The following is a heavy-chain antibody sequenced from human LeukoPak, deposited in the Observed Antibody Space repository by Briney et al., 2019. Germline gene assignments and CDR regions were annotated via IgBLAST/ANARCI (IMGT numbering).Heavy chain of an antibody. V-gene: IGHV3-30*18. Sequence: PGRSLRLSCAASGFTFSSYGMHWVRQAPGKGLEWVAVISYDGSNKYYADSVKGRFTISRDNSKNTLHLQMNSLRAEDTAVYYCAKDHVSYGDHYYFDYWGQGTLVTVSS. CDR1: GFTFSSYG. J-gene: IGHJ4*02. CDR3: AKDHVSYGDHYYFDY. CDR2: ISYDGSNK. D-gene: IGHD4-17*01.